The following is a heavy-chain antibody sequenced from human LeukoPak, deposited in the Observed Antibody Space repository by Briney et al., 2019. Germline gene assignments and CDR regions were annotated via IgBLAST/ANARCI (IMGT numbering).Heavy chain of an antibody. J-gene: IGHJ4*02. CDR2: IDYGGSVT. V-gene: IGHV3-48*01. Sequence: GGSLRLSCSASGFTFTAYTMNWVRQAPGKGPEWVSYIDYGGSVTHYADSVKGRFTISRDNAENSLYLQMNSLRVEDTAVYYCTRDPEYWSQGVQVTVSS. CDR1: GFTFTAYT. CDR3: TRDPEY.